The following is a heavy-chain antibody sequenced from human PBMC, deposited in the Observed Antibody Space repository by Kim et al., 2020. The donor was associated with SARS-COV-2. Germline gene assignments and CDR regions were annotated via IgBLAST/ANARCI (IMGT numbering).Heavy chain of an antibody. V-gene: IGHV4-59*01. D-gene: IGHD6-19*01. J-gene: IGHJ4*02. CDR1: GGSISSYY. Sequence: SETLSLTCTVSGGSISSYYWSWIRQPPGKGLEWIGYIYYSGSTTYNPSLKSRVTLSVDTSKNQFSLKLSSVTAADTAVYYCARGYSSGWNLDHWGQGTLVTVSS. CDR2: IYYSGST. CDR3: ARGYSSGWNLDH.